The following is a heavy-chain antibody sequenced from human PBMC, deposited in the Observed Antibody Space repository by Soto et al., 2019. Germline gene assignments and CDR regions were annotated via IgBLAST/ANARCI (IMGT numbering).Heavy chain of an antibody. V-gene: IGHV1-2*02. D-gene: IGHD1-26*01. CDR3: ARDSATMAGSFFDY. CDR2: FKSNSGDT. CDR1: GYTFIDYY. Sequence: ASVKVSCKASGYTFIDYYIHGVRQAPGQGLEWMGWFKSNSGDTRFAQKFQGRVTMTGDTSVSTAYMELSSLRSDDTAVYYCARDSATMAGSFFDYWGQGTLVTVSS. J-gene: IGHJ4*02.